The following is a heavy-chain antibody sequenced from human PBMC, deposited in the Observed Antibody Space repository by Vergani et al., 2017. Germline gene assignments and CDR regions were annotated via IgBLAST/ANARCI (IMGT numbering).Heavy chain of an antibody. D-gene: IGHD3-22*01. Sequence: QVQLVQSGAEVKKPGASVKVSCKASGYTFTSYDINWVRQATGQGLEWMGWMNPNSGNTGYAQKFQGRVTMTRKTSISTAYMELSSLRSEDTAVYYCARGRYYYDSSCYYYYYYYYYGMDVWGQGTTVTVSS. CDR3: ARGRYYYDSSCYYYYYYYYYGMDV. J-gene: IGHJ6*02. CDR2: MNPNSGNT. V-gene: IGHV1-8*01. CDR1: GYTFTSYD.